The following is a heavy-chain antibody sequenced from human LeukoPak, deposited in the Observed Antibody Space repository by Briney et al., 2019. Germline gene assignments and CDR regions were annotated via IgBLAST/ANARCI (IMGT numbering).Heavy chain of an antibody. V-gene: IGHV3-21*01. CDR1: GFTFSSYS. J-gene: IGHJ4*02. CDR2: ISSSSSYI. Sequence: PGGSLRLSCAASGFTFSSYSMNWVRQAPGKGLEWVSSISSSSSYIYYADSVKGRFTISRDNAKNSLYLQMNSLRAEDTAVYYCARAVEAVAGTGFDYWGQGTLVTVSS. D-gene: IGHD6-19*01. CDR3: ARAVEAVAGTGFDY.